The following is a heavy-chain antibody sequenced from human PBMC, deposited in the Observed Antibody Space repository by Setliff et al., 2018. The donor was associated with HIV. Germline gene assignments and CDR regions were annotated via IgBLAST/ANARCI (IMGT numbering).Heavy chain of an antibody. Sequence: SETLSLTCTVSGGSISGYHWNWLRQTPGKGLEWIGYIFTSRGTNYNHSLRTRAIISVDTSNQFSLKLSSVTAADAAVYYCARSPSYRSSWEYYFDYWGQGILVTVSS. V-gene: IGHV4-4*09. CDR3: ARSPSYRSSWEYYFDY. D-gene: IGHD6-13*01. J-gene: IGHJ4*02. CDR1: GGSISGYH. CDR2: IFTSRGT.